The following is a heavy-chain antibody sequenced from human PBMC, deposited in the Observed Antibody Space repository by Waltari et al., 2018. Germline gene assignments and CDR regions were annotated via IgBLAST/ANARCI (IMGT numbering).Heavy chain of an antibody. V-gene: IGHV4-38-2*01. J-gene: IGHJ2*01. CDR1: GYSISSGYY. Sequence: QVQLQESGPGLVKPSETLSLTCAVSGYSISSGYYWGWIRQPPGKGLEWIGSIYHSGATFSNPSLKSRVTISVETSKNQFSLKLSSVTAADTAVYYCARLPNDWNYFWYFDLWGRGTLVTVSS. CDR2: IYHSGAT. CDR3: ARLPNDWNYFWYFDL. D-gene: IGHD1-7*01.